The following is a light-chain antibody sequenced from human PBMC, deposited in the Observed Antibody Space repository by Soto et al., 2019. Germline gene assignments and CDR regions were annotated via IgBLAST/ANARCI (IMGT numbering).Light chain of an antibody. CDR1: QSVLYSSNNKTY. V-gene: IGKV4-1*01. Sequence: DIVMTQSPDSLAVSLGERATINCKSSQSVLYSSNNKTYLAWYQQKPGQPPKLLIYWASTRESGVPDRFSGSGSGTDFTLTIISLQAEDVAVYYCQQYYSTPLTFGPGTKVDIK. CDR3: QQYYSTPLT. J-gene: IGKJ3*01. CDR2: WAS.